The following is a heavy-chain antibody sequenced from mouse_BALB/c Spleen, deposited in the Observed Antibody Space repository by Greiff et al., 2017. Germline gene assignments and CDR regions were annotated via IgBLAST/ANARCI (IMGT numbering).Heavy chain of an antibody. J-gene: IGHJ4*01. CDR1: GYTFTSYD. CDR2: IYPGDGST. CDR3: ARATMITSYAMDY. Sequence: QVQLKDSGPELVKPGALVKISCKASGYTFTSYDINWVKQRPGQGLEWIGWIYPGDGSTKYNEKFKGKATLTADKSSSTAYMQLSSLTSENSAVYFCARATMITSYAMDYWGQGTSVTVSS. D-gene: IGHD2-4*01. V-gene: IGHV1S56*01.